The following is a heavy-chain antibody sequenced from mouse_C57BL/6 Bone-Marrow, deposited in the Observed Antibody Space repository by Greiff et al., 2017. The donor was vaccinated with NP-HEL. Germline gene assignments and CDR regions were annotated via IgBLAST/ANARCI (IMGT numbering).Heavy chain of an antibody. V-gene: IGHV1-59*01. D-gene: IGHD2-4*01. Sequence: QVQLQQPGAELVRPGTSVKLSCKASGYTFTSYWMHWVKQRPGQGLEWIGVIDPSDSYTNYKQKFKGKATMTADKSSSTAYMQLSSLTSEDSAVYFCARFSPYDYDDGGFAYWGQGTLVTVSA. J-gene: IGHJ3*01. CDR2: IDPSDSYT. CDR3: ARFSPYDYDDGGFAY. CDR1: GYTFTSYW.